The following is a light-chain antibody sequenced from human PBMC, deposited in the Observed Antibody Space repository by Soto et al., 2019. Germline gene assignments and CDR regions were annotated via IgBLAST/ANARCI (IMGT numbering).Light chain of an antibody. CDR3: IKNQNFPPT. J-gene: IGKJ2*01. Sequence: AVQLTQSPTSLPASVGDTVSFTCRASQAIGNDVGWYQQKPGRAPKLVIFGASSLQSGVPSRFSGSVSGTEFTLPITNLQPEDFATYDGIKNQNFPPTCGPGPQLE. CDR2: GAS. V-gene: IGKV1-6*02. CDR1: QAIGND.